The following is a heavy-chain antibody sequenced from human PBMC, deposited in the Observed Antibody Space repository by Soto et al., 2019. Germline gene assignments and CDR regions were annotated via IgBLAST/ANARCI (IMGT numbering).Heavy chain of an antibody. CDR2: ISYDGSNK. D-gene: IGHD3-10*01. CDR3: AKDLGSGSYYAPFDY. Sequence: QVQLVESGGGVVQPGRSLRLSCAASGFTFSSYGMPWVRQAPGKGREWVAVISYDGSNKYYADSVKGRFTISRDNSKNTLYLQMNSLRAEDTAVYYCAKDLGSGSYYAPFDYWGQGTLVTVSS. J-gene: IGHJ4*02. V-gene: IGHV3-30*18. CDR1: GFTFSSYG.